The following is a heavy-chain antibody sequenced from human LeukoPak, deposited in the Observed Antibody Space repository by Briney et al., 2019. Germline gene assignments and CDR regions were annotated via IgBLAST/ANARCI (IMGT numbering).Heavy chain of an antibody. V-gene: IGHV4-59*08. CDR3: ASTSRDSSGYYVDY. D-gene: IGHD3-22*01. Sequence: SETLSLTCTVSGGSISSYYWSWIRQPPGKGLEWIGYIYYSGSTNYNPSLKSRVTISVDTSKNQFSLKLSSVTAADTAVYYCASTSRDSSGYYVDYWGQGTLVTVSS. J-gene: IGHJ4*02. CDR2: IYYSGST. CDR1: GGSISSYY.